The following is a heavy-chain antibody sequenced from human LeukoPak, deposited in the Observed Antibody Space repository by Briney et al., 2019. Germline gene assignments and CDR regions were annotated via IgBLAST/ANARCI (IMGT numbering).Heavy chain of an antibody. Sequence: GGSLRLSCSASGFTFSSYAMSWVRQAPGKGLEWVSTISNTGGSTYYADSVKGRFTISRDNSKNTLLLQMNSLRAEDTAVYNCAKYAAYWYFDLWGRGTLVTVSS. CDR1: GFTFSSYA. CDR2: ISNTGGST. CDR3: AKYAAYWYFDL. V-gene: IGHV3-23*01. D-gene: IGHD2-15*01. J-gene: IGHJ2*01.